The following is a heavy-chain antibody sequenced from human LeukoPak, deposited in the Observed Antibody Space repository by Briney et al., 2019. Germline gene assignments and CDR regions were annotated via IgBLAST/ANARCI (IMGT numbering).Heavy chain of an antibody. D-gene: IGHD6-13*01. CDR3: AKDTDASWYSPCDS. Sequence: GGSLRLSCAASGFTFRSHAMSWVPQAPGKGLQWVSSIDHSGGVAYFADSVKGRFTISRDNSKNTLYLQMNSLRAEDAAIYYCAKDTDASWYSPCDSWGQGTLVTVSS. V-gene: IGHV3-23*01. CDR2: IDHSGGVA. CDR1: GFTFRSHA. J-gene: IGHJ4*02.